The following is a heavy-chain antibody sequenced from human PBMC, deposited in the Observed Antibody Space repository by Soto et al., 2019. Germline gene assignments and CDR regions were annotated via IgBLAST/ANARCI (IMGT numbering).Heavy chain of an antibody. CDR3: ARVVPGAEAWFGP. CDR2: ISLYSDGT. J-gene: IGHJ5*02. V-gene: IGHV1-18*01. CDR1: GYTFSNYG. Sequence: ASVKVSCKTSGYTFSNYGITWVRQAPGQPLEWLGWISLYSDGTNYAQKFQGRVSMTTDTSTTTAYMELRSLRSGDTAVYYCARVVPGAEAWFGPWGQGTLVTVSS. D-gene: IGHD2-2*01.